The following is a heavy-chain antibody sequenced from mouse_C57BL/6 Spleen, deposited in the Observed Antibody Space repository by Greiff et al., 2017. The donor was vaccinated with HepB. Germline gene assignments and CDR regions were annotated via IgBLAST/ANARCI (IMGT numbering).Heavy chain of an antibody. V-gene: IGHV1-55*01. Sequence: VKLQQPGAELVKPGASVKMSCKASGYTFTSYWITWVKQRPGQGLEWIGDIYPGSGSTNYNEKFKSKATLTVDTSSSTAYMQLSSLTSEDSAVYYCARSRAHYYAMDYWGQGTSVTVSS. CDR1: GYTFTSYW. D-gene: IGHD3-3*01. CDR3: ARSRAHYYAMDY. J-gene: IGHJ4*01. CDR2: IYPGSGST.